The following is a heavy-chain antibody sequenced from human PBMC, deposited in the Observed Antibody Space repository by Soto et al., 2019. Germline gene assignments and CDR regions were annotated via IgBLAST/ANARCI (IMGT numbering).Heavy chain of an antibody. V-gene: IGHV4-4*09. CDR1: GASVSSYY. CDR2: IYNSGST. Sequence: QVQLQESGPGLVKPSETLSLTCTVSGASVSSYYWSWIRQPPGKGLEWIGYIYNSGSTNYNPSFKSRVTISIDTSKSQFSLQLTSVTAADTAVYYCARSRYSLGSFDPWGQGTLVTVSS. D-gene: IGHD6-19*01. J-gene: IGHJ5*02. CDR3: ARSRYSLGSFDP.